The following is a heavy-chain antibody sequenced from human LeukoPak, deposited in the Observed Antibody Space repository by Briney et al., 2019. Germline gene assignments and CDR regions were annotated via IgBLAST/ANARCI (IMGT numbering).Heavy chain of an antibody. Sequence: PSETLSLTCTVSGGSISSYYWSWIRQPPGKGLEWIGYIYYSGSTKYNPSLKSRVTISVGTSKNQFSLKLSSVTAADTAVYYCARERGRSYGSVPYYYFYMDVWGKGTTVTVSS. V-gene: IGHV4-59*01. CDR2: IYYSGST. D-gene: IGHD5-18*01. J-gene: IGHJ6*03. CDR1: GGSISSYY. CDR3: ARERGRSYGSVPYYYFYMDV.